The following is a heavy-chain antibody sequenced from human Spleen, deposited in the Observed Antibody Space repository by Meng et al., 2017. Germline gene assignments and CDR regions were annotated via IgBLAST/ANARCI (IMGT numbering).Heavy chain of an antibody. CDR3: ATLGGTSNFDY. CDR1: GYTLTTHY. CDR2: MNPNSGNT. Sequence: VQLVQSGADVKKPGASVRVSCKASGYTLTTHYIHWVRQATGQGLEWMGWMNPNSGNTGYAQKFQGRVTMTRNTSISTAYMELSSLRSEDTAVYYCATLGGTSNFDYWGQGTLVTVSS. V-gene: IGHV1-8*02. J-gene: IGHJ4*02. D-gene: IGHD3-10*01.